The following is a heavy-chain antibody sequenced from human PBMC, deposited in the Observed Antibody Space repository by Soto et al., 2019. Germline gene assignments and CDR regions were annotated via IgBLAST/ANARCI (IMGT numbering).Heavy chain of an antibody. J-gene: IGHJ3*02. Sequence: LRLSCAAFGLTVSGKKYISWVRQAPGKGLEWVSSITGSGAVTYYADSVKGRVTISRDTSKDTVFLQIKSLRVEDTAVYYCAKAPLAFDIWGQGTLVTVSS. CDR3: AKAPLAFDI. CDR2: ITGSGAVT. CDR1: GLTVSGKKY. V-gene: IGHV3-23*01.